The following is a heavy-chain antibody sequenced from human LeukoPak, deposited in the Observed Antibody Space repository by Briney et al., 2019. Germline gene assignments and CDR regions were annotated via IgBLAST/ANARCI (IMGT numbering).Heavy chain of an antibody. J-gene: IGHJ3*02. V-gene: IGHV1-2*02. CDR2: INPNSGGT. Sequence: ASVKVSCKVSGHTLADLSMHWVRQAPGQGLEWMGWINPNSGGTNYAQKFQGRVTMTRDTSISTAYMELSRLRSDDTAVYYCARGLGSGSYDAFDIWGQGTMVTVSS. D-gene: IGHD3-10*01. CDR3: ARGLGSGSYDAFDI. CDR1: GHTLADLS.